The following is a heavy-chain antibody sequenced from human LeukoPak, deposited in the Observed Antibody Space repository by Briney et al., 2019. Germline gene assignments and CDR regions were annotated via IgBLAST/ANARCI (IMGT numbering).Heavy chain of an antibody. CDR3: ARESIAVAGTGYYFDY. CDR2: IRYDGSNK. V-gene: IGHV3-30*02. D-gene: IGHD6-19*01. J-gene: IGHJ4*02. CDR1: GFTFSSYG. Sequence: GGSLSLSCAASGFTFSSYGMHWVRQAPGKGLEWVAFIRYDGSNKYYADSVKGRFTISRDNSKNTLYLQMNSLRAEDTAVYYCARESIAVAGTGYYFDYWGQGTLVTVSS.